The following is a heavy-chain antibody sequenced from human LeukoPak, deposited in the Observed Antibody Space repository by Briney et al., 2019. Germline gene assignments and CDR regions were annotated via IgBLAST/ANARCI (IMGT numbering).Heavy chain of an antibody. Sequence: SETLSLTCTVSGGSISSSSYYWGWIRQPPGKGLEWIGSIYYSGSTYYNPSLKSRVTISVDTSKNQFSLKLSSVTAADTAVYYCARKGIAAAGTVNWFDPWGQGTLVTVSS. CDR3: ARKGIAAAGTVNWFDP. V-gene: IGHV4-39*07. CDR2: IYYSGST. J-gene: IGHJ5*02. D-gene: IGHD6-13*01. CDR1: GGSISSSSYY.